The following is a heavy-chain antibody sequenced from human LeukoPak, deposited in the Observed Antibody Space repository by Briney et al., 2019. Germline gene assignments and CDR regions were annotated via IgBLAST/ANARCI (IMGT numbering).Heavy chain of an antibody. D-gene: IGHD3-10*01. CDR3: AREPAVLLWFGEFYFDY. CDR1: GGSISSGSYY. J-gene: IGHJ4*02. V-gene: IGHV4-61*02. CDR2: IYTSGST. Sequence: TLSLTCTVPGGSISSGSYYWSWIRPPAGKGLEWIGRIYTSGSTNYNPSLKSRVTISVDTSKNQFSLKLSSVTAADTAVYYCAREPAVLLWFGEFYFDYWGQGTLVTVSS.